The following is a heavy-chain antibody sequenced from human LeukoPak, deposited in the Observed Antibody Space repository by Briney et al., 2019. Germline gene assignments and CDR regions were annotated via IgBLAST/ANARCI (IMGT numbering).Heavy chain of an antibody. CDR1: GASIRTYY. J-gene: IGHJ1*01. Sequence: SETLSLTCSVSGASIRTYYWSWIRQPPGKGLEWIGDIYYSGSTTYNPSLKSRINMSINTSKNQFSLKLNSVTAADTAVYYCARGPHCSSTSCYSEYFHHWGQGTLVTVSS. CDR2: IYYSGST. CDR3: ARGPHCSSTSCYSEYFHH. D-gene: IGHD2-2*01. V-gene: IGHV4-59*01.